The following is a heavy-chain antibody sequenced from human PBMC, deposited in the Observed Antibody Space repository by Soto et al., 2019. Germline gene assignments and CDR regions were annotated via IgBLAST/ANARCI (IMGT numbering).Heavy chain of an antibody. CDR3: AIRCIAAAGNNWFDP. V-gene: IGHV4-34*01. Sequence: SETLSLTCAVYGGSFSGYYWSWIRQPPGKGLEWIGEINHSGSTNYNPSLKSRVTISVDTSKNQFSLKLSSVTAADTAVYYCAIRCIAAAGNNWFDPWSQGTLVTVSS. D-gene: IGHD6-13*01. J-gene: IGHJ5*02. CDR1: GGSFSGYY. CDR2: INHSGST.